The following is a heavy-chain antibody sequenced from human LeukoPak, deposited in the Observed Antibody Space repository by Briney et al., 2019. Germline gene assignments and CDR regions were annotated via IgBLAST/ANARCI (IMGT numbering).Heavy chain of an antibody. CDR2: TYYRSKWYK. CDR3: ARGWRKLAAAGPPSYYYYMDA. Sequence: SQTLSLTCAISGDSVSSNSAAWNWIRQLPSRGLEWLGRTYYRSKWYKDYAVYVKSRITINPNTSKNQFALQLNSVTPEDTAVYYCARGWRKLAAAGPPSYYYYMDAWGKGTTVTV. CDR1: GDSVSSNSAA. V-gene: IGHV6-1*01. J-gene: IGHJ6*03. D-gene: IGHD6-13*01.